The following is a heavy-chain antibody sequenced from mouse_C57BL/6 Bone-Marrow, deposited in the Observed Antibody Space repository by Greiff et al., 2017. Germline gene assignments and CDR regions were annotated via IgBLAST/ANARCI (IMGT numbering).Heavy chain of an antibody. D-gene: IGHD2-2*01. J-gene: IGHJ3*01. CDR1: GYTFTSYW. CDR2: IDPNSGGT. V-gene: IGHV1-72*01. Sequence: VQLQQPGAELVKPGASVKLSCKASGYTFTSYWMHWVKQRPGLGLEWIGRIDPNSGGTKYNEKFKSKATLTVDKPSSTAYMQLSSLTSEDSAVYYCASYGFAWFAYWGQGTLVTVSA. CDR3: ASYGFAWFAY.